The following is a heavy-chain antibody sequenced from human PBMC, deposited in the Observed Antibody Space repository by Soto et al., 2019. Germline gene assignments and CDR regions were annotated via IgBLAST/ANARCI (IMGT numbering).Heavy chain of an antibody. CDR2: ISGSGGST. J-gene: IGHJ4*02. CDR1: GFTFSSYA. CDR3: AQDDWNDEIDY. Sequence: EVQLLESGGGLVQPGGSLRLSCAASGFTFSSYAMSWVRQAPGKGLQWVSAISGSGGSTYYADSVKGRFTISRDNSKNTLYLQMNSLRAADTAVYYCAQDDWNDEIDYWGQGTLVTVSS. V-gene: IGHV3-23*01. D-gene: IGHD1-1*01.